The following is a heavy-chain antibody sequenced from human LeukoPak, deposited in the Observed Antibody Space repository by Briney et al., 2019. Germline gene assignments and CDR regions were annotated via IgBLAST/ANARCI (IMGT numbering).Heavy chain of an antibody. J-gene: IGHJ4*02. D-gene: IGHD3-10*01. V-gene: IGHV1-18*01. CDR2: ISAYNGNT. CDR3: ARADAPVLYLDY. Sequence: ASVKVSCKASGYTFTSYGVSWVRQAPGQGLEWMGWISAYNGNTNYAQKLQGRVTMTTDTSTSTAYMGLRSLRSDDTAVYYCARADAPVLYLDYWGQATLVTVSS. CDR1: GYTFTSYG.